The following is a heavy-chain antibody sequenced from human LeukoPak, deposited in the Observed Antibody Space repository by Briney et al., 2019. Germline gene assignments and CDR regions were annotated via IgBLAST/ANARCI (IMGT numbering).Heavy chain of an antibody. D-gene: IGHD3-3*01. Sequence: ASVKVSCKVSGYTLTELSMHWVRQAPGKGLEWMGGFDPEDGETIYAQKFQGRVTMTEDTSTDTAYMELSSLRSEDTAVYYCATPAGEGFLEWLLFDYWGRGTLVTVSS. CDR1: GYTLTELS. V-gene: IGHV1-24*01. CDR3: ATPAGEGFLEWLLFDY. CDR2: FDPEDGET. J-gene: IGHJ4*02.